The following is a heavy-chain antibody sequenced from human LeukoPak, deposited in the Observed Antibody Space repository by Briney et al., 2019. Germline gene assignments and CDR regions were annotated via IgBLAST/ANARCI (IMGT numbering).Heavy chain of an antibody. J-gene: IGHJ4*02. Sequence: GGSLRLSCVASGFTFSSYGMHWVPQAPGNGLEWMAVISYDGSNKYYADSVKGRFTISRDNSKSTLSLQMNSLRGEDTAVYYCTRDSPERGYSYGPLDNYFDYWGQGTLVTVSS. CDR2: ISYDGSNK. CDR3: TRDSPERGYSYGPLDNYFDY. CDR1: GFTFSSYG. V-gene: IGHV3-30*03. D-gene: IGHD5-18*01.